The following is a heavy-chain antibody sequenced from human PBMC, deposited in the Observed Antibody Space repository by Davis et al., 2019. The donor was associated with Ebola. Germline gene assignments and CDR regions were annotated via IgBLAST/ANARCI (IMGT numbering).Heavy chain of an antibody. CDR1: GFSLSTTGVG. D-gene: IGHD6-13*01. Sequence: SGPTLVKPTQTLMLTCTFSGFSLSTTGVGVGWIRQPPGKALEWLALIYWDDGKRYSSSLKTRLTITKDTSKNQVVLTMTNMDPVDTATYYCAHSPAAAGTFDPWGQGTLVTVSS. J-gene: IGHJ5*02. V-gene: IGHV2-5*02. CDR2: IYWDDGK. CDR3: AHSPAAAGTFDP.